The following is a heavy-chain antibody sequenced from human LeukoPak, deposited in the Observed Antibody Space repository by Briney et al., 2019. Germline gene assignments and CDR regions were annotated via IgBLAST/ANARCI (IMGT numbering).Heavy chain of an antibody. J-gene: IGHJ4*02. Sequence: GGTLRLSCAASGFIVSSHGMNWVRQAPGKGLEWVSYISSSGSTIYYADSVKGRFTISRDNAKNSLYLQMNSLRAEDTAVYYCAREGYFDWLSPYYFDYWGQGTLVTVSS. V-gene: IGHV3-48*04. CDR2: ISSSGSTI. D-gene: IGHD3-9*01. CDR3: AREGYFDWLSPYYFDY. CDR1: GFIVSSHG.